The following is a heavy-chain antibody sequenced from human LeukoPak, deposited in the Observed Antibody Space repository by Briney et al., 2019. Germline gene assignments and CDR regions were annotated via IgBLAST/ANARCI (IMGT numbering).Heavy chain of an antibody. CDR3: AKDNRDYYIDY. CDR1: GFTFNNFG. V-gene: IGHV3-30*02. Sequence: GGSLRLSCAASGFTFNNFGMHRVRQAPGKGLEWVTFIQYNGNNKYYADSVKGRFTISRDNSKNTLYLQMNSLRAEDTAVYYCAKDNRDYYIDYWGQGTLVTVSS. J-gene: IGHJ4*02. CDR2: IQYNGNNK. D-gene: IGHD3-10*01.